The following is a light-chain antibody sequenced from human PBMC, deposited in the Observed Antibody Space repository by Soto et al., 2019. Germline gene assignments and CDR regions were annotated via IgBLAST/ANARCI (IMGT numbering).Light chain of an antibody. Sequence: DIVMTQSPDSLAVSLGERATINCKYSQSVLYSSNNKNYLTWYQQKPGQPPKLLIYSASNRESGVPDRFSGSGSGTECTLTISSLEAEDVAVYYCQQSYSVPWTFGQGTKVEIK. CDR2: SAS. J-gene: IGKJ1*01. CDR3: QQSYSVPWT. CDR1: QSVLYSSNNKNY. V-gene: IGKV4-1*01.